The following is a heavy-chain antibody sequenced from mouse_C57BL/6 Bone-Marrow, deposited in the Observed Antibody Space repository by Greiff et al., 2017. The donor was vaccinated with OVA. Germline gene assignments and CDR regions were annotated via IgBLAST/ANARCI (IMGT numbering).Heavy chain of an antibody. Sequence: EVKLQESGPGLVKPSQSLSLTCSVTGYSITSGYSWTWIRQFPGNKLEWMGYISYDGSNNYNPSLKNRISITRDTSKNQFFLKLNSVTTEDTATYYCARDSNYLYAMDYWGQGTSVTVSS. CDR1: GYSITSGYS. J-gene: IGHJ4*01. D-gene: IGHD2-5*01. V-gene: IGHV3-6*01. CDR3: ARDSNYLYAMDY. CDR2: ISYDGSN.